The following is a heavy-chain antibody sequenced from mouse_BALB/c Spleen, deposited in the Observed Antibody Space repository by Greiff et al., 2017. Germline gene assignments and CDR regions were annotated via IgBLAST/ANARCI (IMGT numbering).Heavy chain of an antibody. Sequence: EVQLVESGGGLVQPGGSLRLSCATSGFTFTDYYMSWVRQHPGKALEWLGFIRNKANGDTTEYSASVKGRFTISRDNSQRILYLQMNTLRAKDSATYYCARDPYGNYAMDYWGQGTSVTVSA. V-gene: IGHV7-3*02. D-gene: IGHD2-10*02. J-gene: IGHJ4*01. CDR3: ARDPYGNYAMDY. CDR2: IRNKANGDTT. CDR1: GFTFTDYY.